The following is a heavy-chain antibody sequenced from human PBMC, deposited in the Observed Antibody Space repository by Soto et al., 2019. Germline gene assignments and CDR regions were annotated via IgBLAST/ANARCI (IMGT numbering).Heavy chain of an antibody. V-gene: IGHV3-15*07. CDR1: GFTFSDAW. J-gene: IGHJ4*02. Sequence: GSLRLSCAASGFTFSDAWMNWVRQAPGKGLEWVGRIKSKAHGETIDHAAPVTGRFTISRDDSNNILYLQMNTLRAEDTAVYYCGRLFDSGHGPFDYWGQGTLVTVSS. D-gene: IGHD3-10*01. CDR2: IKSKAHGETI. CDR3: GRLFDSGHGPFDY.